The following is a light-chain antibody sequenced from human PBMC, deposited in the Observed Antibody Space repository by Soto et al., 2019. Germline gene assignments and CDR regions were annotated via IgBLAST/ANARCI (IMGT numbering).Light chain of an antibody. CDR2: GTS. Sequence: EIVMTQSPATLSVSPGERATLSCRASQSVSSNLAWYQQKPGQAPRLLIYGTSTRATGIPARFSGSGSGTEFTLTISSLQSEDVTVYYCQQYNNWPQKFGQGTKVEIK. CDR3: QQYNNWPQK. V-gene: IGKV3-15*01. CDR1: QSVSSN. J-gene: IGKJ1*01.